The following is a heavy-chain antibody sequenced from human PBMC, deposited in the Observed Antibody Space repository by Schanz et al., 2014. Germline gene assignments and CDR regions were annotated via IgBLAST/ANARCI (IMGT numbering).Heavy chain of an antibody. CDR1: GFTFRGYA. D-gene: IGHD3-10*01. V-gene: IGHV3-23*04. CDR3: ARIGGSVFDY. CDR2: ISGSGGNT. Sequence: EVQLVESGGGWVQPGGSLRLSCAASGFTFRGYAMSWVRQAPGRGLEWVSIISGSGGNTYYADAVRGRFTISRDNAENTLFLQMNSLRAEDTAIYYCARIGGSVFDYWAQGTLLTVSS. J-gene: IGHJ4*02.